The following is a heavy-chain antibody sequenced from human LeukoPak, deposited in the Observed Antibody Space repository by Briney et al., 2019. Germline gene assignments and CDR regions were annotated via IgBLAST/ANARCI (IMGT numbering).Heavy chain of an antibody. D-gene: IGHD3-16*02. CDR3: ARVWGSYRPLDY. Sequence: ASVKVSCKASGGTFSSYAISWVRQAPGQGLEWMGRIIPILGIANYAQKFQGRVTITADKSTSTAYMELRSLRSDDTAVYYCARVWGSYRPLDYWGQGTLVTVSS. CDR1: GGTFSSYA. CDR2: IIPILGIA. V-gene: IGHV1-69*04. J-gene: IGHJ4*02.